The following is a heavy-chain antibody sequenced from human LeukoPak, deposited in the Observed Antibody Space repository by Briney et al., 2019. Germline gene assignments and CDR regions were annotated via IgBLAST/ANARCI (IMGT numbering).Heavy chain of an antibody. CDR1: GFTFSSYW. V-gene: IGHV3-74*01. CDR2: INSDGSST. CDR3: AKTAGSWSPVDY. J-gene: IGHJ4*02. D-gene: IGHD2-15*01. Sequence: GGSLRLSCAASGFTFSSYWMHWVRQAPGKGLVWVSRINSDGSSTSYADSVKGRFTISRDNAKNTLYLQMNSLRAEDTAVYYCAKTAGSWSPVDYWGQGTLVTVSS.